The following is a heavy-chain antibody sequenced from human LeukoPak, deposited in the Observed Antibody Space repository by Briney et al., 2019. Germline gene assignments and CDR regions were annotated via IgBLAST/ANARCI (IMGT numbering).Heavy chain of an antibody. V-gene: IGHV3-48*01. D-gene: IGHD3-10*01. CDR2: ISSSSSAI. CDR1: GFSFSSYA. Sequence: GGSLRLSCAASGFSFSSYAMNWVRQAPGKGLEWLSYISSSSSAIYYADSVKGRFTISRDNAKDSVYLQMNSLRAEDTAVYYCAREVRTMVRGVINNWFDPWGQGTLVTVSS. J-gene: IGHJ5*02. CDR3: AREVRTMVRGVINNWFDP.